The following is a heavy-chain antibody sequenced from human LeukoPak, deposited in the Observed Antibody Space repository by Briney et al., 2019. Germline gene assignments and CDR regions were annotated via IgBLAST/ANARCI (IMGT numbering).Heavy chain of an antibody. CDR3: ARLRGWFDP. J-gene: IGHJ5*02. CDR1: GGSISSYY. CDR2: IYYSGST. Sequence: PSGTLSLTCTVSGGSISSYYWSWIRQPPGKGLEWIGYIYYSGSTNYNPSLKSRVTISVGTSKNQFSLKLSSVTAADTAVYYCARLRGWFDPWGQGTLVTVSS. D-gene: IGHD5-12*01. V-gene: IGHV4-59*01.